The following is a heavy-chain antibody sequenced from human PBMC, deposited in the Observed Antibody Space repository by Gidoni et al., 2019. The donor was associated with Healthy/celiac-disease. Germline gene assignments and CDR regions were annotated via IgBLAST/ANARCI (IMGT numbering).Heavy chain of an antibody. CDR2: INHSGSN. CDR1: GGSFSVYY. J-gene: IGHJ3*02. V-gene: IGHV4-34*01. CDR3: ARGDFRELVVSTSDAFDI. Sequence: HLQPCGAALLTPSETLSLPCAVYGGSFSVYYWRCTRQPPGKGLEGIGEINHSGSNNYNPSLKSRVTRSVDTSKNQFSLKLSSGTAAETAVYYCARGDFRELVVSTSDAFDIWGQGTMVTVSS. D-gene: IGHD3-10*01.